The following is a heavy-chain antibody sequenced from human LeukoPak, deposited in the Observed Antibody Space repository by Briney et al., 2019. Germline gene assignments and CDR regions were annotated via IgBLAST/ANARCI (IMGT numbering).Heavy chain of an antibody. J-gene: IGHJ4*02. V-gene: IGHV1-2*02. Sequence: ASVTVSCKASGYTFTGYYMHGVRQAPGQGLEWMGWINSNSGSTNYAQKFQGRVTMTRDTSINTAYLELTRLRSDDTAVYYCARSPHILTGENFDYWGQGTLVTVSS. CDR3: ARSPHILTGENFDY. D-gene: IGHD3-9*01. CDR2: INSNSGST. CDR1: GYTFTGYY.